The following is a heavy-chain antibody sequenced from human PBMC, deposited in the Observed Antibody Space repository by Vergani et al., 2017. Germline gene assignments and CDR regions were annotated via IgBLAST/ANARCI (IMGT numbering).Heavy chain of an antibody. CDR1: GFTFSNAW. CDR2: ISGSGGST. J-gene: IGHJ4*02. Sequence: EVQLVESGGGLVKPGGSLRLSCAASGFTFSNAWMSWVRQAPGKGLEWVSAISGSGGSTYYADSVKGRFTISRDNSKNTLYLQMNSLRAEDTAVYYCAKDPQTYYYDSSGGWGQGTLVTVSS. D-gene: IGHD3-22*01. CDR3: AKDPQTYYYDSSGG. V-gene: IGHV3-23*04.